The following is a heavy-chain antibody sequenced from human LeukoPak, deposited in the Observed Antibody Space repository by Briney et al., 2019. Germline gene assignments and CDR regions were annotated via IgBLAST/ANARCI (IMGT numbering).Heavy chain of an antibody. V-gene: IGHV1-18*01. Sequence: ASVKVSCKASGGTFSSYAISWVRQAPGQGLEWMGWISAYNGNTNYAQKLQGRVTMTTDTSTSTAYMELRSLRSDDTAVYYCARACQYYTYYDFWSGSYYFDYWGQGTLVTVSS. CDR3: ARACQYYTYYDFWSGSYYFDY. CDR2: ISAYNGNT. J-gene: IGHJ4*02. D-gene: IGHD3-3*01. CDR1: GGTFSSYA.